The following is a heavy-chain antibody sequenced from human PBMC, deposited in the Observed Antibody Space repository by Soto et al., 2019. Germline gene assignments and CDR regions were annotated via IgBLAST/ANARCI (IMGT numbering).Heavy chain of an antibody. CDR2: INHSGST. CDR1: GGSFSGYY. Sequence: SETLSLTCAVYGGSFSGYYWSWIRQPPGKGLEWIGEINHSGSTNYNPSLKSRVTISVDTSKNQFSLKLSSVTAADTAVYYCARGGSLQGVRGVMAAFDIWGQGTMVTVSS. D-gene: IGHD3-10*01. CDR3: ARGGSLQGVRGVMAAFDI. J-gene: IGHJ3*02. V-gene: IGHV4-34*01.